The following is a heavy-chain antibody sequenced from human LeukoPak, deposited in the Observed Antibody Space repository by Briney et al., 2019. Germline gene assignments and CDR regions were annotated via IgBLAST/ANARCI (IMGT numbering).Heavy chain of an antibody. D-gene: IGHD3-22*01. V-gene: IGHV1-69*04. J-gene: IGHJ1*01. CDR3: ARAGTYYYDSSGSSNFQH. CDR1: GGTFSSYA. Sequence: ASVKVSCKASGGTFSSYAISWVRQAPGQGLEWMGRIIPILGIANYAQKFQGRVTITADKSTSTAYMELSSLRSGDTAVYYCARAGTYYYDSSGSSNFQHWGQGTLVTVSS. CDR2: IIPILGIA.